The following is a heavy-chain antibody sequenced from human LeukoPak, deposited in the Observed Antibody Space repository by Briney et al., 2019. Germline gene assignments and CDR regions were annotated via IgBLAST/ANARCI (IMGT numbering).Heavy chain of an antibody. V-gene: IGHV4-61*08. CDR2: ISTSGST. CDR1: GGSISSGGYY. Sequence: PSETLSLTCTVSGGSISSGGYYWSWIRQTPGKGLEWIGYISTSGSTNYNPSLKSRVSISLDTSKNRFSLNLNFVTAADTAVYHCASPRSGYRYTFDYWGQGALVTVSS. J-gene: IGHJ4*02. CDR3: ASPRSGYRYTFDY. D-gene: IGHD3-22*01.